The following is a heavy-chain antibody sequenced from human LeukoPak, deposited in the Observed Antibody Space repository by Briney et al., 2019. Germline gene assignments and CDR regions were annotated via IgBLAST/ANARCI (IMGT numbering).Heavy chain of an antibody. J-gene: IGHJ4*02. V-gene: IGHV4-59*01. D-gene: IGHD3-9*01. CDR2: IYYSGST. CDR3: ARVQRYFDWLLFSTYFDY. CDR1: GGSISSYY. Sequence: SETLSLTCTVSGGSISSYYWSWIRQPPGKGLEWIGYIYYSGSTNYNPSLKSRVTISVDTSKNQFSLKLSSVTAADTAVYYCARVQRYFDWLLFSTYFDYWGQGTLVTVSS.